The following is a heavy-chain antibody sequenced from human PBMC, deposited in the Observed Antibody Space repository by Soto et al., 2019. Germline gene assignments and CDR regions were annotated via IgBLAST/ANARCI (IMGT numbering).Heavy chain of an antibody. Sequence: RGESLKISCTASGFPFSSYTMHWLRRAPGKGLEWVGIISFDGSSKYYADWLTGRIVISRDNSMDSLYLQMDTLRPDDTAIYYCARDTVTSLTPYQGFYYYGMDVWGQGTTVTVSS. CDR2: ISFDGSSK. D-gene: IGHD2-2*01. CDR1: GFPFSSYT. CDR3: ARDTVTSLTPYQGFYYYGMDV. J-gene: IGHJ6*02. V-gene: IGHV3-30*09.